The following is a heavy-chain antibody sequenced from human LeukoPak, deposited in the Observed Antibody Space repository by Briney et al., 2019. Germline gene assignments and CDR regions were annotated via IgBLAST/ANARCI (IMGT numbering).Heavy chain of an antibody. J-gene: IGHJ4*02. Sequence: GGSLRLSCAASGLTFSSYWMSWVRPAPGEGLEWVANIKQDGSQKFYVDSVKGRFTISRYNAKNSLYLQMNSLRAEDTAVYYCARDWNYYDNSGFYGEYWGQGTLVTVSS. CDR2: IKQDGSQK. CDR1: GLTFSSYW. CDR3: ARDWNYYDNSGFYGEY. D-gene: IGHD3-22*01. V-gene: IGHV3-7*04.